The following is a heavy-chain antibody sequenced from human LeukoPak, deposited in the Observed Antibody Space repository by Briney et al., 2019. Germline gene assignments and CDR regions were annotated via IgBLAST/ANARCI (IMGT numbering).Heavy chain of an antibody. V-gene: IGHV4-30-2*01. Sequence: SQTLSLTCAVSGGSISSGGYSWSWIRRPPGKGLEWIGYIYHSGSTYYNPSLKSRVTISVDRSKNQFSLKLSSVTAADTAVYYCARGVYDILTGYSPAFDYWGQGTLVTVSS. D-gene: IGHD3-9*01. CDR2: IYHSGST. J-gene: IGHJ4*02. CDR3: ARGVYDILTGYSPAFDY. CDR1: GGSISSGGYS.